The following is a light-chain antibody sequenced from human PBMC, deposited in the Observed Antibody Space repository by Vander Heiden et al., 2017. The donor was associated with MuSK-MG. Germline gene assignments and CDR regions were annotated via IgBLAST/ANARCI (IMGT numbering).Light chain of an antibody. CDR2: GAS. Sequence: ESVLTQSPATLSLSPGERVTLSCRASQSIKSNHLAWYQQKAGQAPRLLIYGASPRATGIPDSFSGSGSATDFTLNISGLEPEDFAVYFCQQYGAPPLTFGQGTKVEIK. V-gene: IGKV3-20*01. CDR3: QQYGAPPLT. CDR1: QSIKSNH. J-gene: IGKJ1*01.